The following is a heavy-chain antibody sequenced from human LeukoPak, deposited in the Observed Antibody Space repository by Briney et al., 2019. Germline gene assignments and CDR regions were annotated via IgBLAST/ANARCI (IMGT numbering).Heavy chain of an antibody. D-gene: IGHD1-26*01. V-gene: IGHV4-59*01. J-gene: IGHJ3*02. CDR3: ARAWVDGFDI. Sequence: SETLSLTCTVSGGSISSYYWSWIRQPPGKGLEWIGYIYYSGSTNYNPSLKSRVTMSVDTSKNHFSLKLNSVTAADTAVYYCARAWVDGFDIWGQGTMVSVSS. CDR2: IYYSGST. CDR1: GGSISSYY.